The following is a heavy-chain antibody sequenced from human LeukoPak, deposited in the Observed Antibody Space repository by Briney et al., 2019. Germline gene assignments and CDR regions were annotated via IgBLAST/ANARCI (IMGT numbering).Heavy chain of an antibody. CDR1: GYTFTSYY. D-gene: IGHD2-15*01. CDR3: ARVRHKYCSGGSCYSGFYYYMDV. J-gene: IGHJ6*03. Sequence: ASVKVSCKASGYTFTSYYMHWVRQAPGQGLEWMGIINPSGGSTSYAQKFQGRVTMTRDMSTSTVYMELSSLRSEDTAVYYCARVRHKYCSGGSCYSGFYYYMDVWGKGTTVTVSS. CDR2: INPSGGST. V-gene: IGHV1-46*01.